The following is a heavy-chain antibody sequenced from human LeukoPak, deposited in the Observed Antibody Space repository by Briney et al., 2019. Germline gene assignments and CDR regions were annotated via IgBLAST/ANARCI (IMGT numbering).Heavy chain of an antibody. CDR2: ISGSGVST. V-gene: IGHV3-23*01. D-gene: IGHD3-22*01. J-gene: IGHJ4*02. CDR3: AKGRYYYDGSGYSLDY. CDR1: GFTFNTYA. Sequence: GGSLRLSWAASGFTFNTYAMSWVRQAPGKGLEWVSGISGSGVSTYYADSVKGRFTISRDNSKNTLYVQMNSLRAEDTALYYCAKGRYYYDGSGYSLDYWGQGTLVTVSS.